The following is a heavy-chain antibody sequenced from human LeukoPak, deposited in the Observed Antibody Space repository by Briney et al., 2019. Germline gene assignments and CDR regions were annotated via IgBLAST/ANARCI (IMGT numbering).Heavy chain of an antibody. CDR2: IFHTGHT. CDR1: GGSISSGDYP. Sequence: SQTLSLNCAVFGGSISSGDYPWSWIRQPPGKGLEWIGYIFHTGHTSYNPSLKSRVTISVDMSKNQLSLKLSSVTAADTAVYYCARGFYGSGSQFDYWGQGTLVTVSS. J-gene: IGHJ4*02. D-gene: IGHD3-10*01. V-gene: IGHV4-30-2*01. CDR3: ARGFYGSGSQFDY.